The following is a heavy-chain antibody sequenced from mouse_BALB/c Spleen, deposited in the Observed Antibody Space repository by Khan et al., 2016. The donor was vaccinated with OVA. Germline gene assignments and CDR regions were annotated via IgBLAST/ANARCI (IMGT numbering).Heavy chain of an antibody. V-gene: IGHV1-7*01. CDR2: INTYTGDT. D-gene: IGHD1-1*01. CDR3: KKGGVGYIFAY. CDR1: GYTFTSYC. J-gene: IGHJ3*01. Sequence: QVQLKQSGAELVKPGDSVKMSCKASGYTFTSYCMHWVKQSPGKGLEWIGYINTYTGDTTYNQKFKGKATLTIDTSSSTAYMQLNSLTSEDSAVYYCKKGGVGYIFAYWGQGTLVTVSA.